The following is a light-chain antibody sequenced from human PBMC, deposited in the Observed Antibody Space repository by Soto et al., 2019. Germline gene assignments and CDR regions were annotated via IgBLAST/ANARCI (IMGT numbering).Light chain of an antibody. J-gene: IGKJ1*01. V-gene: IGKV3-15*01. Sequence: EILLTQSPATLSVSPGETATLSCRASQNVLSDLAWSQQKPGQAPRLLVYGATTRATDAPAKCRGSGSGTEFSLTISSLQSEAFATYYCQQYRSWPRTFGQGSKVEI. CDR1: QNVLSD. CDR3: QQYRSWPRT. CDR2: GAT.